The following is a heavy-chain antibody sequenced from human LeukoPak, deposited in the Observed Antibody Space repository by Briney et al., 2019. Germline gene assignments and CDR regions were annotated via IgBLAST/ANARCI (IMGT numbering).Heavy chain of an antibody. CDR1: GFTLSSYW. J-gene: IGHJ3*02. V-gene: IGHV3-7*01. D-gene: IGHD4-17*01. CDR2: IKQDGSEK. Sequence: PGGSLRLSCAASGFTLSSYWMSWVRQAPGKGLEWVANIKQDGSEKYYVDSVKGRFTISRDNAKNSLYLQMNSLRAEDTAVYYCAREGTTVSPVGNAFDIWGQGTMVTVSS. CDR3: AREGTTVSPVGNAFDI.